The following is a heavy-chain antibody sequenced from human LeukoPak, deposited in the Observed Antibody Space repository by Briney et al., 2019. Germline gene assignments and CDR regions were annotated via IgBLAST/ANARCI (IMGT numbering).Heavy chain of an antibody. CDR3: VLWFGDASGFDP. Sequence: GASVKVSCKASGYTFTSYDINWVRQATGQGLEWMGGMNPNSGNTGYAQKFQGRVTMTRNTSISTAYMELSSLRSEDTAVYYCVLWFGDASGFDPWGQGTLVTVSS. CDR2: MNPNSGNT. J-gene: IGHJ5*02. V-gene: IGHV1-8*01. CDR1: GYTFTSYD. D-gene: IGHD3-10*01.